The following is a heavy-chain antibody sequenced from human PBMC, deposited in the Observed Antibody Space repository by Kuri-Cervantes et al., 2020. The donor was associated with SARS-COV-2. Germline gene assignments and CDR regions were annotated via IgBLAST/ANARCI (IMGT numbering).Heavy chain of an antibody. V-gene: IGHV3-30-3*01. Sequence: GGSLRLSCAASGFTFSSYAMHWVRQAPGKGLEWVAVISYDGSNKYYADSAKGRFTISRDNAKNSVFLQMTSVRIEDTSLYFCAWGRGWTFDIWGRGTMV. CDR2: ISYDGSNK. CDR1: GFTFSSYA. D-gene: IGHD3-16*01. J-gene: IGHJ3*02. CDR3: AWGRGWTFDI.